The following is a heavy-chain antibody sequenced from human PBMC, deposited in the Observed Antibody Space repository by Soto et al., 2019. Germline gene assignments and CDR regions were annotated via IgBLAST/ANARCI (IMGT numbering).Heavy chain of an antibody. Sequence: EVQLLESGGGLVQPGGSLRLSCAASGFTFSSYAMNWVRQAPGKGLEWVSVISGSGGSTYYADSVKGRFTISRENAKNTRYLQMKSRRATDAAVYYGARRGPGPYFGDWGQGTLVTVSS. D-gene: IGHD2-8*02. CDR3: ARRGPGPYFGD. V-gene: IGHV3-23*01. CDR2: ISGSGGST. J-gene: IGHJ4*02. CDR1: GFTFSSYA.